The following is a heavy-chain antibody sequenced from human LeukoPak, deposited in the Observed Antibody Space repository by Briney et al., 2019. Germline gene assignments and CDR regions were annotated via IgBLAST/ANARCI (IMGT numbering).Heavy chain of an antibody. CDR1: GGSISSSSYY. Sequence: SETLSLTCTVSGGSISSSSYYWGWIRQPPGKGLEWIGSIYYSGSTYYNPSLKSRVTISVDTSKNQFSLKLSSVTAADTAVYYCARPVRGPRNYFDYWGQGTLVPVSS. CDR3: ARPVRGPRNYFDY. CDR2: IYYSGST. V-gene: IGHV4-39*01. J-gene: IGHJ4*02. D-gene: IGHD3-10*01.